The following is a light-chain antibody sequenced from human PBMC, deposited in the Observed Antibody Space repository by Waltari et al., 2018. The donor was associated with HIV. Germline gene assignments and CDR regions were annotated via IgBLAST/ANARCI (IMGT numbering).Light chain of an antibody. CDR1: NSDLGGYNY. Sequence: QSALTQPPSASGSPGQSVTIPCTGTNSDLGGYNYVSCYQQHPGKAPKLVISEVTKRPSGVPGRFSGSKSGTTASLTVSGLQAEDEADYYCSSYANKNGFYVVFGGGTRLTVL. V-gene: IGLV2-8*01. J-gene: IGLJ2*01. CDR3: SSYANKNGFYVV. CDR2: EVT.